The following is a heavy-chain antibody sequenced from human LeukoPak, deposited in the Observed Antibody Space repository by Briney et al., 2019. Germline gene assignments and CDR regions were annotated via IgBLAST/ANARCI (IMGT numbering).Heavy chain of an antibody. D-gene: IGHD3-9*01. V-gene: IGHV1-2*02. CDR1: GYTFTDYY. CDR2: LNPNSGGT. Sequence: ASVKVSCKASGYTFTDYYMHWVRQAPGQGLEWVGWLNPNSGGTNYTQKFQGRVTMTRDTSISTAYMELSRLRSDDTAVYYCATSYDILTGYSPRYWGQGTLVTVSS. J-gene: IGHJ4*02. CDR3: ATSYDILTGYSPRY.